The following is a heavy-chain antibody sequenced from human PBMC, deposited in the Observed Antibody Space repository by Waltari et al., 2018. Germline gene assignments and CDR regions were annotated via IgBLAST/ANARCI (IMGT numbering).Heavy chain of an antibody. CDR2: KRTKANRYTT. CDR1: GFTFRDLH. D-gene: IGHD3-9*01. J-gene: IGHJ4*02. CDR3: GGTRTGTHFDY. Sequence: EVQLVDSGGGLVQPGGSLRLSCADSGFTFRDLHMDWVRQAPGEGMGWVDRKRTKANRYTTEYAASVKGRFTISRDDSKSSLYMQMNSLTPDDTAVYYCGGTRTGTHFDYWGQGTLVTVS. V-gene: IGHV3-72*01.